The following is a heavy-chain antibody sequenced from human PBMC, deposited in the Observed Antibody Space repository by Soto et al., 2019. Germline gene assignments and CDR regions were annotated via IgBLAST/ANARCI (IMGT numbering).Heavy chain of an antibody. CDR2: INHSGST. CDR3: ARVKSRASIVVVVAATYYFDY. V-gene: IGHV4-34*01. D-gene: IGHD2-15*01. Sequence: SETVSLTCAVYGGSFSGYYWSWIRQPPGKGLEWIGEINHSGSTNYNPSLKSRVTISVDTSKNQFSLKLSSVTAADTAVYYCARVKSRASIVVVVAATYYFDYWGQGTLVTVSS. J-gene: IGHJ4*02. CDR1: GGSFSGYY.